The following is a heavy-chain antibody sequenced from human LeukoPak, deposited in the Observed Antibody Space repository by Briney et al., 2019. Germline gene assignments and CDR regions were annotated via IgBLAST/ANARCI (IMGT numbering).Heavy chain of an antibody. Sequence: PGGSLRLSCAASGFTFSSYSMNWVRQAPGKGLEWVSYISSSSSTIYYADSVKGRFTISRDNAKNSLYLQMNSLRAEDTAVYYCARDKEGGYFDYWGQGTLVTVSS. J-gene: IGHJ4*02. CDR1: GFTFSSYS. CDR2: ISSSSSTI. D-gene: IGHD1-26*01. V-gene: IGHV3-48*01. CDR3: ARDKEGGYFDY.